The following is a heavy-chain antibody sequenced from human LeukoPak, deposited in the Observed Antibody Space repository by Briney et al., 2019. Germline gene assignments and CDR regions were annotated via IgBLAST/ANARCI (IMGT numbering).Heavy chain of an antibody. V-gene: IGHV4-59*12. CDR2: IYYSGST. D-gene: IGHD2-2*01. J-gene: IGHJ3*02. CDR1: GGSISSYY. Sequence: SETLSLTCTVSGGSISSYYWSWIRQAPGKGLEWIGYIYYSGSTTYNPSLKSRVTISVDTSKNQFSLNLSSVTAADTAVYYCARGPPDCSSTSCYAFDAFDIWGQGTMVTVSS. CDR3: ARGPPDCSSTSCYAFDAFDI.